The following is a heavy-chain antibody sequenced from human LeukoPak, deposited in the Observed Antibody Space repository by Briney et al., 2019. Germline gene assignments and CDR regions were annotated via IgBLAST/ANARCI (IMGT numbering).Heavy chain of an antibody. J-gene: IGHJ5*02. CDR1: GYSFTSYW. Sequence: GESLRIPCKGSGYSFTSYWISWVRQMPGKGLEWMGRIDPSDSYTNYSPSFQGHVTISADKSISTAYLQWSSLKASDTAMYYCARQDRAVAGTLRNWFDPWGQGTLVTVSS. CDR2: IDPSDSYT. V-gene: IGHV5-10-1*01. CDR3: ARQDRAVAGTLRNWFDP. D-gene: IGHD6-19*01.